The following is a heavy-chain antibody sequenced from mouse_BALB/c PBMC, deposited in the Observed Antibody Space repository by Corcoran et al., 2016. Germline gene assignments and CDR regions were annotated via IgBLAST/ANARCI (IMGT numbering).Heavy chain of an antibody. CDR2: INPYNDGT. CDR1: GYTFTSYV. CDR3: ARRLTRKAMDY. D-gene: IGHD1-2*01. Sequence: EVQLQQSGPELVKPGASVKMSCKASGYTFTSYVMHWVKQKPGQGLEWIGYINPYNDGTKYNEKFKGKATLTTDKSSSTAYMELSSLTSEDSAIYYCARRLTRKAMDYWGQGTSVTVSS. J-gene: IGHJ4*01. V-gene: IGHV1S136*01.